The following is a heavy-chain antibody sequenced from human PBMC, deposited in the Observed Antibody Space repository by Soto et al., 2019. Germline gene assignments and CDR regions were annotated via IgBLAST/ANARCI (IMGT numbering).Heavy chain of an antibody. CDR1: GFTFSSYG. Sequence: GGSLRLSCAASGFTFSSYGMHWVRQAPGKGLEWVAVIWYDGSNKYYADSVKGRFTISRDNSKNTLYLQMNSLRAEDTAVYYCARDSGDIVVVTASAAFDIWGQGTMVTVSS. CDR2: IWYDGSNK. V-gene: IGHV3-33*01. D-gene: IGHD2-21*02. CDR3: ARDSGDIVVVTASAAFDI. J-gene: IGHJ3*02.